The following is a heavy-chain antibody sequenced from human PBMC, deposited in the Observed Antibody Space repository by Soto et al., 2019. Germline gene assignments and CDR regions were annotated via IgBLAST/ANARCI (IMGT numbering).Heavy chain of an antibody. CDR2: INPNSGGT. V-gene: IGHV1-2*02. CDR1: GYTFTGYY. D-gene: IGHD3-10*01. Sequence: VSVKASSKASGYTFTGYYMHWVRQATGQGLEWMVWINPNSGGTNYAQKFQGRVTMTRDTSIRTAYMELSRLRSDDTAVYYCARDRGITMVRGVMFPYYGRDVWGQGNTVTVSS. J-gene: IGHJ6*02. CDR3: ARDRGITMVRGVMFPYYGRDV.